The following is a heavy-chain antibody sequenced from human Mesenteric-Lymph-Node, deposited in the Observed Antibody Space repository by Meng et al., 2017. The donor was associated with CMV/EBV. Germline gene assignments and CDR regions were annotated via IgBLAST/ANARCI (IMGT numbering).Heavy chain of an antibody. V-gene: IGHV4-38-2*02. J-gene: IGHJ6*02. Sequence: GSLRLSCTVSGYSISSGYYWGWIRQPPGKGLEWIGTIYHSGSTYYNPSLKSRVTISVDTSKNQFSLKLSSVTAADTAVYYCARGNYDFWSGYTLSEYYYYGMDVWGQGTTVTVSS. D-gene: IGHD3-3*01. CDR2: IYHSGST. CDR3: ARGNYDFWSGYTLSEYYYYGMDV. CDR1: GYSISSGYY.